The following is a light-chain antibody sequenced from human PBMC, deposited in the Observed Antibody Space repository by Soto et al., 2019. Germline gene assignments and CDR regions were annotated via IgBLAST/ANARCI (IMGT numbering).Light chain of an antibody. Sequence: EIVLTQSPATLSLSPGERATLSCRASQSVSSYLAWYQQKPGQAPRLLIYDASNRATGIPARFGGSGSGTDFTLTISRLEPEDFAVYYCQQRTNLPLTFGGGTKVEIK. CDR1: QSVSSY. CDR3: QQRTNLPLT. V-gene: IGKV3-11*01. CDR2: DAS. J-gene: IGKJ4*01.